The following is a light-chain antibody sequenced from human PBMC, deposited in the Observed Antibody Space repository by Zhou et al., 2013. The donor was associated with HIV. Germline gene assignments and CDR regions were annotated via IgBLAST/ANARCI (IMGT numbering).Light chain of an antibody. V-gene: IGKV3-20*01. Sequence: EIVLTQSPGTLSLSPGERATLSSRASQSLSSSYLAWYQQKPGQAPRLLISGASSRATGIPDRFSGIGSGTDFTLTISRLEPEDFAVYYCQQYGSSPPITFGQGTRLXI. CDR2: GAS. CDR1: QSLSSSY. J-gene: IGKJ5*01. CDR3: QQYGSSPPIT.